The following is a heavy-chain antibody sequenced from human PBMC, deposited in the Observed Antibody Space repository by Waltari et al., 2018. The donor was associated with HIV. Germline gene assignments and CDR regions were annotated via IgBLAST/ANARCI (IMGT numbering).Heavy chain of an antibody. D-gene: IGHD6-19*01. Sequence: QVHLQESGPGLVKASETLSLTCSVSGGSIRGDSWSWIRQPPGKGLEWIGYIYYTGSTNYNPSLKSRITMSLSPSKTQFSLKVNSVTSADTGVYYCAKESWAHSSGWQFDYWGPGILVTVSS. CDR3: AKESWAHSSGWQFDY. V-gene: IGHV4-59*01. CDR1: GGSIRGDS. CDR2: IYYTGST. J-gene: IGHJ4*02.